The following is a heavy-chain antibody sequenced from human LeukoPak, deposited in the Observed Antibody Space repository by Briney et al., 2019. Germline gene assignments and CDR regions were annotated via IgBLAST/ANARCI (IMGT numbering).Heavy chain of an antibody. Sequence: GGSLRLSCAASGFSVSSNYMTWVRQAPGKGLEWVSVIHSGGRAYYADSVKGRFTTSRDNSKNTLDLQVNSLSVEDTAVYYCVGVETITMVRGASGDVWGKGTTVTVSS. J-gene: IGHJ6*04. CDR2: IHSGGRA. V-gene: IGHV3-66*02. CDR3: VGVETITMVRGASGDV. D-gene: IGHD3-10*01. CDR1: GFSVSSNY.